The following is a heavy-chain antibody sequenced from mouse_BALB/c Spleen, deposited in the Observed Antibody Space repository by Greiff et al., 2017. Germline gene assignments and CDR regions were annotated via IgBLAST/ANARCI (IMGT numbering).Heavy chain of an antibody. V-gene: IGHV1-77*01. CDR2: IYPGSGNT. Sequence: VMLVESGAELARPGASVKLSCKASGYTFTDYYINWVKQRTGQGLEWIGEIYPGSGNTYYNEKFKGKATLTADKSSSTAYMQLSSLTSEDSAVYFCARGDYYGYDKGFAYWGQGTLVTVSA. CDR3: ARGDYYGYDKGFAY. J-gene: IGHJ3*01. D-gene: IGHD2-2*01. CDR1: GYTFTDYY.